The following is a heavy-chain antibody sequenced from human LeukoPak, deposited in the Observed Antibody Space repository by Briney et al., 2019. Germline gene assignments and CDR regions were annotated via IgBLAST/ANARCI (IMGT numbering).Heavy chain of an antibody. CDR2: IYYSGST. CDR1: NYSISTDYY. J-gene: IGHJ4*02. V-gene: IGHV4-38-2*02. CDR3: ASVREVVKGRALIRYFDY. D-gene: IGHD4-23*01. Sequence: PSETLSLTCTVSNYSISTDYYWGWIRQPPGKGLEWIGSIYYSGSTYYNPSLKSRVTISVDTSKNQFSLKLSSVTAADTAVYYCASVREVVKGRALIRYFDYWGQGTLVTVSS.